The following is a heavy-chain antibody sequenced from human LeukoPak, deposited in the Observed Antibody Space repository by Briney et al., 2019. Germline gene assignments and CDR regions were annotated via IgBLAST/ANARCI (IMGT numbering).Heavy chain of an antibody. D-gene: IGHD5-18*01. CDR3: ASWRGYSYGYSDY. J-gene: IGHJ4*02. Sequence: SETLSLTCTVSGGSISSNYWSWIRQPPGKGLEWIGYIYHTGSTNYNPSLKSRVTISVDTSKNQFSLKLNSVTAADTAVYYCASWRGYSYGYSDYWGQGTLVTVSS. V-gene: IGHV4-59*01. CDR1: GGSISSNY. CDR2: IYHTGST.